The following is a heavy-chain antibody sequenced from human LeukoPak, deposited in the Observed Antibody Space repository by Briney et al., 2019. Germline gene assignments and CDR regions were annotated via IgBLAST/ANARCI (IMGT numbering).Heavy chain of an antibody. V-gene: IGHV4-31*03. J-gene: IGHJ4*02. CDR2: IYYSGST. Sequence: PSPTLSLTCTVSSGSISSSGYYWSWIRQHTGKGLEWIRYIYYSGSTSYNPSLESRVTISVDTSKNQFSLKLSSVTAAGTSVYYCARTKSGYLRSDYWGQGTRVTVPS. CDR3: ARTKSGYLRSDY. D-gene: IGHD5-12*01. CDR1: SGSISSSGYY.